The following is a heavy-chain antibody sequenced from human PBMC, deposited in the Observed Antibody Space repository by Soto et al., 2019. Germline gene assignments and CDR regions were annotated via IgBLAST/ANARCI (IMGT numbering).Heavy chain of an antibody. CDR1: GFTFSSYG. V-gene: IGHV3-33*01. Sequence: GGSLRLSCAASGFTFSSYGMRWVRQAPGKGLEWVAVICDDGGNKYYADSVKGRFTISRDNSKNTLYLQMNSLRAEDEAVDYSARERDIAVVSGAIDIYYSYGMDVWGQGTTATAS. D-gene: IGHD2-2*01. J-gene: IGHJ6*02. CDR3: ARERDIAVVSGAIDIYYSYGMDV. CDR2: ICDDGGNK.